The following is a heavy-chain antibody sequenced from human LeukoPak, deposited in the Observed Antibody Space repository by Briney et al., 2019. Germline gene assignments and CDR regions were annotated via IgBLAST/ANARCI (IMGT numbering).Heavy chain of an antibody. J-gene: IGHJ4*02. CDR2: ISSSSSYV. V-gene: IGHV3-21*04. D-gene: IGHD6-13*01. CDR1: GFTFSSYS. CDR3: AKSVEGIAAAGYFDY. Sequence: GGSLRLSCAASGFTFSSYSMNWVRQAPGKGLEWVSSISSSSSYVYYADSVKGRFTISRDNAKNSLYLQMNSLRAEDMALYYCAKSVEGIAAAGYFDYWGQGTLVTVSS.